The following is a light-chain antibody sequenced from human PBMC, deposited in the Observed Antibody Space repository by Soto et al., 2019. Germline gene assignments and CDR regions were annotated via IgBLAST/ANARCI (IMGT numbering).Light chain of an antibody. V-gene: IGKV3-15*01. CDR2: GAS. CDR1: QSVNSY. Sequence: EIVMTQSPATLSVSPGERATLSCRASQSVNSYLAWYQQKPGQAPRLLIYGASTRATGIPARFSGSGSGTEFTLTISSLQSEDFAVYYCQQCDNWPLTFGRGTKVDIK. J-gene: IGKJ4*01. CDR3: QQCDNWPLT.